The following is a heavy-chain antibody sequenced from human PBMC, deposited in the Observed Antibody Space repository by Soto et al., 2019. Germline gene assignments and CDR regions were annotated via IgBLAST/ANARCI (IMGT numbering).Heavy chain of an antibody. V-gene: IGHV4-39*01. Sequence: SETLSLTCAVSGHSISSGFYYWGWVRQPPGKGPEWIGSVFYTGFTSYNPSLESRVSVSVDTSKNQFSLKVSGVSAADTAVYYCATSQKGYNWNYFDHWGQGALVTVSS. J-gene: IGHJ4*02. D-gene: IGHD1-20*01. CDR3: ATSQKGYNWNYFDH. CDR2: VFYTGFT. CDR1: GHSISSGFYY.